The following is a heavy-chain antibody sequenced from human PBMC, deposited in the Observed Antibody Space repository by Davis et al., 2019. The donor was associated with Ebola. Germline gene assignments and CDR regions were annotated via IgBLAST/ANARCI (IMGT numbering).Heavy chain of an antibody. CDR1: GGSISSSSHY. CDR3: ARRGYYDNSAYYYIGNWFDP. J-gene: IGHJ5*02. Sequence: PSETLSLTCTVSGGSISSSSHYWGWIRQPPGKGLEWIGSIYYSGSTYYNPSLKSRVTLSVDTSKNQFSLKLTSVTAADTAVYYCARRGYYDNSAYYYIGNWFDPWGQGTLVTVSS. V-gene: IGHV4-39*01. CDR2: IYYSGST. D-gene: IGHD3-22*01.